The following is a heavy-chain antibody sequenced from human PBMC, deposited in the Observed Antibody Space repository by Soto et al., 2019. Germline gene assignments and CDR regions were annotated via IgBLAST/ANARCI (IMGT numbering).Heavy chain of an antibody. CDR3: ARRYSSSFDY. V-gene: IGHV4-61*08. CDR1: GGSISSGGYY. CDR2: IYYSGST. D-gene: IGHD6-13*01. J-gene: IGHJ4*02. Sequence: SETLSVTCTVSGGSISSGGYYWSWIRQHPGKGLEWIGYIYYSGSTNYNPSLKSRVTISVDTSKNQFSLKLSSVTAADTAVYYCARRYSSSFDYWGQGTLVTVSS.